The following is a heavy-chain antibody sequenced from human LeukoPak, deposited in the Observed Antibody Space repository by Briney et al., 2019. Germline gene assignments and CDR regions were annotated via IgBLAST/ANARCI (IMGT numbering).Heavy chain of an antibody. V-gene: IGHV3-30*04. CDR1: GFTFSSYA. Sequence: GGSLRLSCAASGFTFSSYAMHWVRQAPGKGLEWVAVISYDGSNKYYADSVKGRFTISRDNSKNTLYLQMNSLRAEDTAGDYXXXVRTTVTRIDAFDIWGQGTMVTVSS. CDR3: XXVRTTVTRIDAFDI. J-gene: IGHJ3*02. CDR2: ISYDGSNK. D-gene: IGHD4-17*01.